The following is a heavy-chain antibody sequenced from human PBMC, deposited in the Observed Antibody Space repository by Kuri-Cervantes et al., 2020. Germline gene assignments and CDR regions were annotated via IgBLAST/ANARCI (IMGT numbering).Heavy chain of an antibody. Sequence: SETLSLTCTVSGGSISSGGYYWSWIRQHPGKGLEWIGYIYYSGSTYYNPSLKSRVTISVDTSKNQFSLKLSSVTAADTAVYYCARDNIVVVPAASGGFDPWGQGTLVTVSS. V-gene: IGHV4-31*03. D-gene: IGHD2-2*01. CDR2: IYYSGST. J-gene: IGHJ5*02. CDR3: ARDNIVVVPAASGGFDP. CDR1: GGSISSGGYY.